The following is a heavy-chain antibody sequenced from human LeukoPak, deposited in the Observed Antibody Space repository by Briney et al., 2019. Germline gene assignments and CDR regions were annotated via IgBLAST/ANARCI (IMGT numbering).Heavy chain of an antibody. CDR1: GYTFTSYD. CDR2: MNPNSGNT. Sequence: ASVKVSCKASGYTFTSYDINWVRQATGQGLEWMGWMNPNSGNTGYAQKFQGRVTMTRNTSISTAYMELSSLRSEDTAVYYCARDIVVVAATGSYYYYGMDVWGQGTTVTVS. D-gene: IGHD2-15*01. J-gene: IGHJ6*02. V-gene: IGHV1-8*01. CDR3: ARDIVVVAATGSYYYYGMDV.